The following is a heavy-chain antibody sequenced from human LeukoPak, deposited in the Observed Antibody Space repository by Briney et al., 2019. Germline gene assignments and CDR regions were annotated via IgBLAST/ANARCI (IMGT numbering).Heavy chain of an antibody. CDR1: GYSFTSYW. CDR3: ARTRIAAGGTPPYYFDF. CDR2: IFPGDSDT. V-gene: IGHV5-51*01. D-gene: IGHD6-13*01. J-gene: IGHJ4*02. Sequence: GESLKISCKGSGYSFTSYWIVCVRHVPGKGLEWMGIIFPGDSDTRYSPSFQGQVTISSDKSISTAKLQWSSLRASDAAMYYWARTRIAAGGTPPYYFDFWGQGTLVTVSS.